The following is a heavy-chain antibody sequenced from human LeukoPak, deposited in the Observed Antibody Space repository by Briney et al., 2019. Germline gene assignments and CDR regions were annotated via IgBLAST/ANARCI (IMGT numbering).Heavy chain of an antibody. V-gene: IGHV3-48*03. D-gene: IGHD6-13*01. CDR2: ISSSGSTI. CDR1: GFTFSSYE. Sequence: PGGSLRLSCAASGFTFSSYEMNWVRQAPGKGLEWVSYISSSGSTIYYADAVKGRFTVSRDNAKNSLYLQMNSLRAEDTAVYYCARAPGAAAGYWGQGTLVTVSS. J-gene: IGHJ4*02. CDR3: ARAPGAAAGY.